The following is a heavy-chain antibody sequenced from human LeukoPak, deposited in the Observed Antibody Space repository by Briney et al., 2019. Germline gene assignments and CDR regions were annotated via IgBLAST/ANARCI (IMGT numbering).Heavy chain of an antibody. CDR2: INSDGSFT. Sequence: GSLRLTCAASGFTFRSYWLYWVRHAPGQGLVWVSRINSDGSFTSYADSVKRRFTISRDNAKNTLYLQMNSLRAEDTAEYYCARVAYSSGWYYFDYWGQGTLVTVSS. J-gene: IGHJ4*02. V-gene: IGHV3-74*01. D-gene: IGHD6-19*01. CDR1: GFTFRSYW. CDR3: ARVAYSSGWYYFDY.